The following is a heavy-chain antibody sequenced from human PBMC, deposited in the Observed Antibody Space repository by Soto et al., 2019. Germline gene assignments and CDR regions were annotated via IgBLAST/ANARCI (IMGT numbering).Heavy chain of an antibody. CDR2: ISAYNGNT. V-gene: IGHV1-18*01. CDR1: GYTLTELS. Sequence: ASVKVSCKVSGYTLTELSMHWVRQAPGQGLEWMGWISAYNGNTNYAQKLQGRVTMTTDTSTSTAYMELRSLRSDDTAVYYCARDPRITIFGVVSPAYYYYGMDVWGQGTTVTVSS. CDR3: ARDPRITIFGVVSPAYYYYGMDV. J-gene: IGHJ6*02. D-gene: IGHD3-3*01.